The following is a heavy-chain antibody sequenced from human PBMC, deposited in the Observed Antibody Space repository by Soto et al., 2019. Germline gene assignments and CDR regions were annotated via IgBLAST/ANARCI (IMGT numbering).Heavy chain of an antibody. V-gene: IGHV5-51*01. J-gene: IGHJ5*02. CDR1: GYRFTDYW. Sequence: GESLKISCKASGYRFTDYWIGWVRQIPGKGLQWMGIVFPGDSDTRYSPSFQGQVTISVDESSSTAYLQWSSLKASDTAIYYCARHLGHDFHNWFDPWGLGTLVTVSS. D-gene: IGHD1-1*01. CDR3: ARHLGHDFHNWFDP. CDR2: VFPGDSDT.